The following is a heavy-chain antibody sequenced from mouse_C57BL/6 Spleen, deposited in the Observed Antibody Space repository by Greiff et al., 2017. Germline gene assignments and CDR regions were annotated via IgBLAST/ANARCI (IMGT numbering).Heavy chain of an antibody. CDR2: IDPSDSFT. CDR1: GYTFTSYW. V-gene: IGHV1-69*01. Sequence: QVQLKQPGPELVMPGASVKLSCKASGYTFTSYWMHWVKQRPGQGLEWIGEIDPSDSFTNYNQKFKGKSTLTVDKSSSTAYMQLSSLTSEESAVDYCERYITTASYAMDYWGQGTSVTVSS. D-gene: IGHD1-1*01. CDR3: ERYITTASYAMDY. J-gene: IGHJ4*01.